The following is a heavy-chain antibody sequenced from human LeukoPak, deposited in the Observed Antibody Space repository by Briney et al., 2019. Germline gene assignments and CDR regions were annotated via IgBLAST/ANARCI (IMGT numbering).Heavy chain of an antibody. Sequence: GGSLRLSCAASGFTLSSFGMHWVRQAPDKGLEWVAIISYDGSNKYYADSVKGRFTISRDNSKNTLYLQLNSLRIEDTAVYYCAKDLSYSTDWPYFDYWGQGTLVTVSS. J-gene: IGHJ4*02. CDR2: ISYDGSNK. V-gene: IGHV3-30*18. CDR3: AKDLSYSTDWPYFDY. D-gene: IGHD6-19*01. CDR1: GFTLSSFG.